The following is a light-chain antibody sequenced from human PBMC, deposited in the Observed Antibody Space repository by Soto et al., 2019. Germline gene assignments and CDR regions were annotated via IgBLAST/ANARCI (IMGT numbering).Light chain of an antibody. CDR2: INS. CDR1: TSNIGSNT. CDR3: AAWDDSLNGYV. J-gene: IGLJ1*01. Sequence: QSVLTQPPSASGTPGQRVTISCSGNTSNIGSNTVNWYQLLPGTAPKLLIYINSQRPSGVPDRFSGSKSGTSASLAISGLQSEDEADYCCAAWDDSLNGYVFGTGTKVTVL. V-gene: IGLV1-44*01.